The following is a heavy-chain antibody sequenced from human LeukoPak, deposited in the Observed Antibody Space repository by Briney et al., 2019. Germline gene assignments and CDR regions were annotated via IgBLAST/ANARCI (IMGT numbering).Heavy chain of an antibody. CDR3: ATEAPIFQY. J-gene: IGHJ1*01. Sequence: SETLSLTCAVYGGSFSGYYWSWIRQPPGKGLEWIGEINHSGSTNYNPSLKSRVTISVDTSKNQFSLKLSSVTAADTAVYYCATEAPIFQYWGQGTLVTVSS. D-gene: IGHD3-3*01. V-gene: IGHV4-34*01. CDR2: INHSGST. CDR1: GGSFSGYY.